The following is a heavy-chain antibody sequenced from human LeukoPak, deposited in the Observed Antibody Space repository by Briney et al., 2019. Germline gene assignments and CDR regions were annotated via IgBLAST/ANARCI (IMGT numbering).Heavy chain of an antibody. CDR1: GFAFSHAW. CDR3: AKYGSGSYYNGLY. V-gene: IGHV3-23*01. D-gene: IGHD3-10*01. CDR2: ISVSGENT. Sequence: GSLRLSCAASGFAFSHAWMSWVRQAPGKGLQWVSTISVSGENTYYADSVKGRFTISRDISKSTLYLQMNSLRDEDTAVYYCAKYGSGSYYNGLYWGQGTLVTVSS. J-gene: IGHJ4*02.